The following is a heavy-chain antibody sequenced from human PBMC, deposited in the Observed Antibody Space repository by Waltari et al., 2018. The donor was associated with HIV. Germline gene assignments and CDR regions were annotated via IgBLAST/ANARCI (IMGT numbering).Heavy chain of an antibody. CDR2: ITGRGCTT. V-gene: IGHV3-23*01. D-gene: IGHD2-2*01. CDR1: GVTFSSYA. J-gene: IGHJ3*02. CDR3: ASRYDSDAFDI. Sequence: EVQLLESGGGLVQPGGSLRLSGAASGVTFSSYAWNWGRQAPGNGLVFVSAITGRGCTTYPADTVKGRFTISRDNSKNTLYLQMNSLRAEDTAVYYCASRYDSDAFDIWGQGTMVTVSS.